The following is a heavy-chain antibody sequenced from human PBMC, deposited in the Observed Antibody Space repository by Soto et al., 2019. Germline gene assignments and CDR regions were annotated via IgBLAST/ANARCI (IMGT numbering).Heavy chain of an antibody. V-gene: IGHV3-30-3*01. CDR1: GFTFSSYA. CDR3: ARDVGIQLWTSVDYYYYGMDV. Sequence: GGSLRLSCAASGFTFSSYAMHWVRQAPGKGLEWVAVISYDGSNKYYADSVKGRFTISRDNSKNTLYLQMNSLRAEDTAVYYCARDVGIQLWTSVDYYYYGMDVWGQGTTVTVSS. CDR2: ISYDGSNK. J-gene: IGHJ6*02. D-gene: IGHD5-18*01.